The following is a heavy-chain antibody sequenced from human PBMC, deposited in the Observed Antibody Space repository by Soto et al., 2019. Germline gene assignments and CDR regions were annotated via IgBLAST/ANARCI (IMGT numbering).Heavy chain of an antibody. CDR3: ARGRGYSYGYPYYYYYMDV. CDR2: IYYSGST. D-gene: IGHD5-18*01. J-gene: IGHJ6*03. V-gene: IGHV4-39*07. CDR1: GGSISSSSYY. Sequence: SETLSLTCTVSGGSISSSSYYWGWIRQPPGKGLEWIGEIYYSGSTNYNPSLKSRVTISVDTSKNQFSLKLSSVTAADTAVYYCARGRGYSYGYPYYYYYMDVWGKGTTVTVSS.